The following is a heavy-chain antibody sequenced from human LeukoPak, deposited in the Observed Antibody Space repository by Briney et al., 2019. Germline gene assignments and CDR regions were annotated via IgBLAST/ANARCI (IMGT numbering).Heavy chain of an antibody. J-gene: IGHJ6*02. D-gene: IGHD4-23*01. Sequence: GGSLRLSCAASGFTFSSYGMHWVRQAPGKGLEWVAVISYDGSNKYYADSVKGRFTISRDNSKNTLYLQMNSLRAEDTAVYYCAKDRMYGGNPYYYHYGMDVWGQGTTVTVSS. CDR2: ISYDGSNK. CDR1: GFTFSSYG. CDR3: AKDRMYGGNPYYYHYGMDV. V-gene: IGHV3-30*18.